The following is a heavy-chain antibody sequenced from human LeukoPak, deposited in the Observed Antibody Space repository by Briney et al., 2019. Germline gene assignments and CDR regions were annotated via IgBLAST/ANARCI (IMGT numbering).Heavy chain of an antibody. CDR2: ISSSSSYI. D-gene: IGHD6-13*01. Sequence: GGSLRLSCAASGFTFSSYSMNWVRQAPGKGRERVSSISSSSSYIYYADSVKGRFTISRDNAKNSLYLQMNSLRAEDTAVYYCARSFLSIAAAATDYWGQGTLVTVSS. V-gene: IGHV3-21*01. J-gene: IGHJ4*02. CDR3: ARSFLSIAAAATDY. CDR1: GFTFSSYS.